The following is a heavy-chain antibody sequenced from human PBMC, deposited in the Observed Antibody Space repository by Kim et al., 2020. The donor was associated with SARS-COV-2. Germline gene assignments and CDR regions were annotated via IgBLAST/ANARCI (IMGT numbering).Heavy chain of an antibody. J-gene: IGHJ5*02. CDR2: IYYSGST. CDR1: GGSISSSSYY. Sequence: SETLSLTCTVSGGSISSSSYYWGWIRQPPGKGLEWIGSIYYSGSTYYNPSLKSRVTISVDTSKNQFSLKLSSVTAADTAVYYCATHSVDVVVIAIYPGWFDPWGQGTLVTVSS. V-gene: IGHV4-39*01. CDR3: ATHSVDVVVIAIYPGWFDP. D-gene: IGHD2-21*01.